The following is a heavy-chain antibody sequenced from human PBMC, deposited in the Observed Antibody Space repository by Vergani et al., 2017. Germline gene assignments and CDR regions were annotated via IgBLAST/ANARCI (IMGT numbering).Heavy chain of an antibody. D-gene: IGHD5-18*01. CDR1: GYSIRNGYY. CDR3: TRQPQEGAMGPPSVPT. V-gene: IGHV4-38-2*01. CDR2: IYHSGST. Sequence: QVQLQESGPGLVEPSETLSLTCAVSGYSIRNGYYWGWIRQPPGKGLEWIGSIYHSGSTHYNPSLKSRVTISVDTSKNDFSLKVTSVTAADTAVYYCTRQPQEGAMGPPSVPTWGQGISVIVSS. J-gene: IGHJ4*02.